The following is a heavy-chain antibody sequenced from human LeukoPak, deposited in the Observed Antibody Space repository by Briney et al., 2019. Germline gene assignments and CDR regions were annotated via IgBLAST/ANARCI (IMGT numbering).Heavy chain of an antibody. CDR2: ISGGGGST. Sequence: GGSLRLSCAASGFTFSSYGMSWVRQAPGKGLEWVSAISGGGGSTYYADSVKGRFTISRDCSKNTLYLQMNSLRAEDTAVYYCAKDLSRYYDFWSGYGTAFDYWGQGTLVTVSS. CDR1: GFTFSSYG. J-gene: IGHJ4*02. D-gene: IGHD3-3*01. V-gene: IGHV3-23*01. CDR3: AKDLSRYYDFWSGYGTAFDY.